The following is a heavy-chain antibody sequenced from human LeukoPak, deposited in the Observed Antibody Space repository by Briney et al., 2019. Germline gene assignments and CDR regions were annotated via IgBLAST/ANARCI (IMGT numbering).Heavy chain of an antibody. Sequence: SETLSLTCTVSGGSISSYYWSWIRQPAGKGLEWIGYIYYSGSTNYNPSLKSRVTISVDTSKNQFSLKLSSVTAADTAVYYCARESPGVVVPAATDDAFDIWGQGTMVTVSS. D-gene: IGHD2-2*01. J-gene: IGHJ3*02. CDR2: IYYSGST. CDR3: ARESPGVVVPAATDDAFDI. CDR1: GGSISSYY. V-gene: IGHV4-59*01.